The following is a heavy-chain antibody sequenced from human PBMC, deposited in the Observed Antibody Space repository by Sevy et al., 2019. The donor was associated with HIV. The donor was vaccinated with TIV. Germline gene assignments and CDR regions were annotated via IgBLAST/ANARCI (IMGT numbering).Heavy chain of an antibody. D-gene: IGHD2-15*01. Sequence: SETLSLTCAVYGGSFSGYYWSWIRQPPGKGLEWIGEINHSGSTNYNPSLKSRVTISVDTSKTQFSLKLSSVTAADTAVYYCARGGSGYPRVAFFDYWGQGTLVTVSS. CDR2: INHSGST. CDR3: ARGGSGYPRVAFFDY. V-gene: IGHV4-34*01. CDR1: GGSFSGYY. J-gene: IGHJ4*02.